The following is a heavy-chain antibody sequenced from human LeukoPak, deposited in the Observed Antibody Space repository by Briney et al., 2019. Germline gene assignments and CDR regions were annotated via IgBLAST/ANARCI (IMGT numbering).Heavy chain of an antibody. CDR3: ARDRYSSSWVWFDP. CDR1: GYTFTGYY. D-gene: IGHD6-13*01. V-gene: IGHV1-2*06. CDR2: INPNSGGT. Sequence: ASVKVSCKASGYTFTGYYMHWVRQAPGQGLEWMGRINPNSGGTNYAQKFQGRVTMTRDTSISTAYMELSRLRSDDTAVYYCARDRYSSSWVWFDPWGQGTLVTASS. J-gene: IGHJ5*02.